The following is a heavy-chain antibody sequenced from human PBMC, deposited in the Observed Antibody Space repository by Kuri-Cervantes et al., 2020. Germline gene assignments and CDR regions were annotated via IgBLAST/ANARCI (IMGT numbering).Heavy chain of an antibody. CDR3: ARHPRTEIQVWGKEV. V-gene: IGHV1-69*05. D-gene: IGHD3-16*01. J-gene: IGHJ6*04. CDR2: IIPIFGTENA. Sequence: SVKVSCKASGGTFNTYAINWVRQAPGQGLEWMGGIIPIFGTENANYAQKFQGRVSITTDESTNTTHMELSSLRSDDTAVYYCARHPRTEIQVWGKEVWGKGTTVTVSS. CDR1: GGTFNTYA.